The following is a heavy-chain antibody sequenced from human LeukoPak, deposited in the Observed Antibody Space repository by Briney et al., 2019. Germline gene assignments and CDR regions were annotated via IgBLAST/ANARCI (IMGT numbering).Heavy chain of an antibody. CDR1: GYTFTSYA. Sequence: SVKVSCKASGYTFTSYAISWVRQAPGQGLEWMGRIIPILGIANYAQKFQGRVTITADKSTSTAYMELSSLRSEDTAVYYCARVGYCSSTSCSRYYFDYWGQGTLVTVSS. CDR2: IIPILGIA. CDR3: ARVGYCSSTSCSRYYFDY. D-gene: IGHD2-2*01. J-gene: IGHJ4*02. V-gene: IGHV1-69*04.